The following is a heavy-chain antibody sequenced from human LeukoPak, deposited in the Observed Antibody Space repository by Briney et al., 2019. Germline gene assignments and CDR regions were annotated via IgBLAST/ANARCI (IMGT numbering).Heavy chain of an antibody. D-gene: IGHD3-22*01. CDR2: IYYSGST. V-gene: IGHV4-34*01. J-gene: IGHJ4*02. CDR1: GESFSGYS. CDR3: ARDLDSSGYYWYYFDY. Sequence: PSETLSLTCAVYGESFSGYSWIWIRQPPGKGLEWIGSIYYSGSTYYNPSLKSRVTISVDTSKNQFPLKLSSVTAADTAVYYCARDLDSSGYYWYYFDYWGQGTLVTVSS.